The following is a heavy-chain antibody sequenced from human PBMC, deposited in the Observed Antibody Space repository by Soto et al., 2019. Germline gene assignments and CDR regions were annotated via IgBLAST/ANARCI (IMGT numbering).Heavy chain of an antibody. CDR2: ISYDGSNK. Sequence: GGSLRLSCAASGFTFSSYAMHWVRQAPGKGLEWVAVISYDGSNKYYADSVKGRLTISRDNSKNTLYLQMNSLRAEDTAVYYCARDRGEQWLVGEYYYYYYGMDVWGQGTTVTVSS. D-gene: IGHD6-19*01. CDR1: GFTFSSYA. J-gene: IGHJ6*02. CDR3: ARDRGEQWLVGEYYYYYYGMDV. V-gene: IGHV3-30-3*01.